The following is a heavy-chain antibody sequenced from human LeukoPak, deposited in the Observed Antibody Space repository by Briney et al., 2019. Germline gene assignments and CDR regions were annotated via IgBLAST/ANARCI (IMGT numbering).Heavy chain of an antibody. D-gene: IGHD3-10*01. CDR2: TYYDSQWYR. J-gene: IGHJ4*02. CDR3: ARNYYGSGSYYTLDS. V-gene: IGHV6-1*01. CDR1: GDSVSINKAA. Sequence: SQTLSLTCTISGDSVSINKAAWNWIRQSPSRGLEWLGRTYYDSQWYRDYAVSVKSRMTVNPDRSKNRFSLHLNSVTPEDTAVYYCARNYYGSGSYYTLDSWGPGTLVTVSS.